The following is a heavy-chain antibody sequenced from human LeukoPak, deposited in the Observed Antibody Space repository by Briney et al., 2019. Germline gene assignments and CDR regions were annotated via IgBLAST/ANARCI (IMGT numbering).Heavy chain of an antibody. CDR1: EFTFW. Sequence: GGSLRLSCAASEFTFWMRWVRQAPGKGLVWVSQINGDGSSTSYADSVKGRFTISRDNSKNTLYLQMNSLRAEDTAVYYCAKGTPAPYYYGSGSSFDYWGQGTLVTVSS. J-gene: IGHJ4*02. CDR2: INGDGSST. CDR3: AKGTPAPYYYGSGSSFDY. D-gene: IGHD3-10*01. V-gene: IGHV3-74*01.